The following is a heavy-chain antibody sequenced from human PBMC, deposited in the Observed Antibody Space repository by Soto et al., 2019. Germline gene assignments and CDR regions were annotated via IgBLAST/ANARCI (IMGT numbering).Heavy chain of an antibody. V-gene: IGHV1-69*05. CDR2: IIPIFGTA. Sequence: QVQLVQSGAEVKKPGSSVKVSCKASGGTFSSYAISWVRQAPGQGLEWMGGIIPIFGTANYAQKFQGRVTPXXXXANXXXKFQGRVTITXAEITXXAYMELSSLRSEDTAVYYCARDPVVATVTTGAFDIWGQGTMVTVSS. J-gene: IGHJ3*02. D-gene: IGHD4-17*01. CDR3: ARDPVVATVTTGAFDI. CDR1: GGTFSSYA.